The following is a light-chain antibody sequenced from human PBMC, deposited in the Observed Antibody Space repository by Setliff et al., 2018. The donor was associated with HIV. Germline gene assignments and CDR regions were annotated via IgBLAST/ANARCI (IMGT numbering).Light chain of an antibody. CDR3: SSYTSSIPLYV. Sequence: QSALTQPASVSGSPGQSITLSCTGTSSDVGSYNLVSWFQQHPGKAPKLIIYDVSYRPSGVSNRFSGSKSANTASLTISGLQAEDEAHYYCSSYTSSIPLYVFGTGTKVTVL. J-gene: IGLJ1*01. CDR2: DVS. V-gene: IGLV2-14*02. CDR1: SSDVGSYNL.